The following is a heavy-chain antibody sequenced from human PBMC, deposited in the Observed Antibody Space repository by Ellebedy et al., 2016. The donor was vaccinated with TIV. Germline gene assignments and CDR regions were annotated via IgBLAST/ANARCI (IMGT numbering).Heavy chain of an antibody. CDR2: IYYSGST. CDR1: GGSISSGGYY. D-gene: IGHD3-3*01. J-gene: IGHJ6*02. Sequence: MPSETLSLTCTVSGGSISSGGYYWSWIRQDPGKGLEWIGYIYYSGSTYYNPSLKGRVTISVDTSKTQFSLKLSSVTAADTAVYYCARVGVVTYYYYYGMDVWGQGTTVTVSS. CDR3: ARVGVVTYYYYYGMDV. V-gene: IGHV4-31*03.